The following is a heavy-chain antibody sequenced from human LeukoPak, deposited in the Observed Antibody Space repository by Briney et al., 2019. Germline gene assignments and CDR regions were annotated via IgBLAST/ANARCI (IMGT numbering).Heavy chain of an antibody. CDR3: ARGGGTTYYDILTGYKKNWFDP. V-gene: IGHV4-4*07. CDR2: IYTSGST. CDR1: GGSISSYY. Sequence: SETLSLTCTVSGGSISSYYWSWIRQPAGKGLEWIGRIYTSGSTNYNPSLKSRVTMSVDTSKNQFSLKLSSVTAADTAVYYCARGGGTTYYDILTGYKKNWFDPWGQGTLVTVSS. D-gene: IGHD3-9*01. J-gene: IGHJ5*02.